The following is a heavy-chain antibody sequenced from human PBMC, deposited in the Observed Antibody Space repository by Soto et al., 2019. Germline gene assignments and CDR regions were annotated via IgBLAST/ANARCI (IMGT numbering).Heavy chain of an antibody. CDR2: IPYDGSNK. CDR3: ARAYEGDYLDY. D-gene: IGHD3-16*01. V-gene: IGHV3-30-3*01. J-gene: IGHJ4*02. CDR1: GFTFSSYA. Sequence: GGSLRLSCAASGFTFSSYAMHWVRQAPGKGLEWVAVIPYDGSNKYYADSVKGRFTISRDNSKNTLYLQMNSLRAEDTAVYYCARAYEGDYLDYWGQGTLVTVSS.